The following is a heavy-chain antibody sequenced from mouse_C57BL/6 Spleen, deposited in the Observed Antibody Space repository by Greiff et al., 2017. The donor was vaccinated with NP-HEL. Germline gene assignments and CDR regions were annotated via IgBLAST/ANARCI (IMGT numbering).Heavy chain of an antibody. CDR1: GYTFTSYW. Sequence: QVQLQQSGAELVKPGASVKMSCKASGYTFTSYWITWVKQRPGQGLEWIGDIYPGSGSTNYNEKFKSKATLTVDTSSSTAYMQLSSLTSEDSAVYYCALYYYGSSYAMDYWGQGTSVTVSS. J-gene: IGHJ4*01. V-gene: IGHV1-55*01. CDR3: ALYYYGSSYAMDY. D-gene: IGHD1-1*01. CDR2: IYPGSGST.